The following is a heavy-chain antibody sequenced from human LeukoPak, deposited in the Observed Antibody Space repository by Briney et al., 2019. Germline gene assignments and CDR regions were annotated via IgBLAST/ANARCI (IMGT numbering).Heavy chain of an antibody. D-gene: IGHD3-10*01. Sequence: SVKVSCKASGGTFSIYVISWVRQAPGQGLEWMGGIIPIFGTANYSQKFQGRVTITTDESTSTAYMELSSLRSEDTGVYYCARDNGWGTTIIYFDYWGQGTLVIVSS. CDR1: GGTFSIYV. CDR3: ARDNGWGTTIIYFDY. CDR2: IIPIFGTA. J-gene: IGHJ4*02. V-gene: IGHV1-69*05.